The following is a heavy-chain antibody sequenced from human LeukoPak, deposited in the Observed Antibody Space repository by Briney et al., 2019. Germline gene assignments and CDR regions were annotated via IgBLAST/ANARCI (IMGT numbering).Heavy chain of an antibody. V-gene: IGHV3-23*01. CDR3: VKEDYYYSGSCLASYWCYGLDL. J-gene: IGHJ6*02. Sequence: RGSLRLSCAASGFTFNNYAMSWVRQAPGKGLQWVSAIRDGGGGRYYADSVKGRFTISRGNAKNTLYLQLNRLRVEDTAVYYCVKEDYYYSGSCLASYWCYGLDLWGQGTTVTVSS. D-gene: IGHD3-10*01. CDR2: IRDGGGGR. CDR1: GFTFNNYA.